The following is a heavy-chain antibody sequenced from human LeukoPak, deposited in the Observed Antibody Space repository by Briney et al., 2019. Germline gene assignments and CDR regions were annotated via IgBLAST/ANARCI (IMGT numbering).Heavy chain of an antibody. Sequence: PGGSLRLSCAASGFTFSSYAMSWVRQPPGKGLEWIGEINHSGSTNYDPSLKSRVTISVDTSKNQFSLKLSSVTAADTAVYYCARGRRTYYDSSGYYHLDYWGQGTLVTVSS. CDR2: INHSGST. D-gene: IGHD3-22*01. V-gene: IGHV4-34*01. CDR1: GFTFSSYA. CDR3: ARGRRTYYDSSGYYHLDY. J-gene: IGHJ4*02.